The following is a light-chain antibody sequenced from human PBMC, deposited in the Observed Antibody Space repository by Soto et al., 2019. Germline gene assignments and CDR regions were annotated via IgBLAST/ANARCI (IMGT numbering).Light chain of an antibody. CDR1: SSDVGGYNY. V-gene: IGLV2-8*01. CDR2: EVN. Sequence: QYALTQPPSASGSPGQSVTISCTGTSSDVGGYNYVSWYQQHPGKAPKLMIYEVNKRPSGVPDRFSGSKSGNTASLTVSGLQAEDEADYYCSSYAGSNHVVFGGGTKLTVL. CDR3: SSYAGSNHVV. J-gene: IGLJ2*01.